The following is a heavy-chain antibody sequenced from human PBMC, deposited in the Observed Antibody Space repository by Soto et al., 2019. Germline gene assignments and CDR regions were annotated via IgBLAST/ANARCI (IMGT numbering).Heavy chain of an antibody. CDR3: ARVSRVAAAGPGP. CDR1: GGSISSGGYY. J-gene: IGHJ5*02. V-gene: IGHV4-31*03. CDR2: IYYSGST. D-gene: IGHD6-13*01. Sequence: PSETLSHTCTVSGGSISSGGYYWSWIRQHPGKGLEWIGYIYYSGSTYYNPSLKSRVTISVDTSKNQFSLKLSSVTAADTAVYYCARVSRVAAAGPGPWGQGTLVTVSS.